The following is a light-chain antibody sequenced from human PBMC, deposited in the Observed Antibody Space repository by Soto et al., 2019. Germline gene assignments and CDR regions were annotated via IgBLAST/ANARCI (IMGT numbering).Light chain of an antibody. CDR2: RTS. V-gene: IGKV3-20*01. J-gene: IGKJ5*01. CDR1: QTINRIY. Sequence: EIVLTQSPGTLSLSPGERATLSCKASQTINRIYVAWYQQKPGQAPRFLIYRTSDRANGIPGRFSGSGSGKDFTLTISRLEPEDFAIYYCQQYGSSPITFGQGTRLEFK. CDR3: QQYGSSPIT.